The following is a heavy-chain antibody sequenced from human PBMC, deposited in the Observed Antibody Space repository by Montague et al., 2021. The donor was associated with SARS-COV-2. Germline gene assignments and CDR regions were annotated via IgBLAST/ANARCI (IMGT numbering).Heavy chain of an antibody. Sequence: SETLSLTCAVSGGSIRSCYWSWIRHSQGTGLEWIGNVHNTGGTKYNSSLKTRVTLSLDMPKNHFSLRLNSVTAADTAVYYCAGAQNICFIANCVNYFDHWGLGALVSVSS. CDR2: VHNTGGT. V-gene: IGHV4-59*01. J-gene: IGHJ4*02. CDR1: GGSIRSCY. CDR3: AGAQNICFIANCVNYFDH. D-gene: IGHD1-1*01.